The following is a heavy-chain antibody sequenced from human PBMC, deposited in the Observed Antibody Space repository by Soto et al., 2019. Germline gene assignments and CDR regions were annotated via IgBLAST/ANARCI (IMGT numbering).Heavy chain of an antibody. CDR1: GGSVSDKTYY. D-gene: IGHD4-17*01. CDR2: AYYTGTT. V-gene: IGHV4-61*01. J-gene: IGHJ4*02. Sequence: PSQTLSLTCSVSGGSVSDKTYYWSWIRQPPGNILEWIGHAYYTGTTNYNPSLKSLVTISVDLSKNRFSLRLSSVPTADTALYSCARTTAVPNTLRWRYFFDYWGQGTMVTVSS. CDR3: ARTTAVPNTLRWRYFFDY.